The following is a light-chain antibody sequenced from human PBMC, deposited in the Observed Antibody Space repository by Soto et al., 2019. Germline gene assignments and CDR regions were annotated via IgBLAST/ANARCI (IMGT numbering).Light chain of an antibody. CDR2: SAS. CDR3: QRSTSAPLT. V-gene: IGKV1-27*01. Sequence: DIQMTQSPSSLSASVGDRVTITCRASQGISNYLAWYQQKPGEAPKLLIYSASTLKSGVPSRFSGSGSGTEFTLTISSLQPEDVATYYCQRSTSAPLTFGPGTKVDIK. CDR1: QGISNY. J-gene: IGKJ3*01.